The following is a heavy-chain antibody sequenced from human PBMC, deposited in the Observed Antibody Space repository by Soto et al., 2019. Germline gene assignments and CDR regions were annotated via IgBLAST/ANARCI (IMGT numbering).Heavy chain of an antibody. CDR3: ARVPGQGWFDS. Sequence: PGGALRLSCAASGFSFRDYCMSWVRQAPGKGLEWVANIKKDGGETYYVESVKGRFAISRDNAKNSLYLQMDSLRAADGGVYFCARVPGQGWFDSWGQGALVTVSS. V-gene: IGHV3-7*01. CDR2: IKKDGGET. CDR1: GFSFRDYC. J-gene: IGHJ5*01.